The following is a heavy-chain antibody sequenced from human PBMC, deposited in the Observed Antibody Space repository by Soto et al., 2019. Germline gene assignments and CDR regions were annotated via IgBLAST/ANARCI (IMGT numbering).Heavy chain of an antibody. CDR1: GFTFSSYG. J-gene: IGHJ4*02. V-gene: IGHV3-30*18. Sequence: QVPLVESGGGVVQPGKSLRLSCAASGFTFSSYGMNWVRQAPGKGLEWVAVISYDGSKKYYADSVKGRFTISRDNSKNTLYLQMNSLRTEDAAVYYCAKEYSSGCPDYWGQGTLVTVSS. CDR3: AKEYSSGCPDY. D-gene: IGHD6-19*01. CDR2: ISYDGSKK.